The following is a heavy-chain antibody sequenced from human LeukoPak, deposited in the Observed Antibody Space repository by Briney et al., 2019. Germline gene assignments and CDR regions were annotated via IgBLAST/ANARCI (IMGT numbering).Heavy chain of an antibody. CDR3: AHGAMYQLDY. V-gene: IGHV3-23*01. J-gene: IGHJ4*02. D-gene: IGHD2-2*01. CDR1: GFSFSSHG. Sequence: GGSLRLFCAASGFSFSSHGMSWVRQAPGKGLEWVSGIIGGAGSTYYADSVKDRFTISGDNSKNTLFLQMNSLRAEDTAVYYCAHGAMYQLDYWGQGTLVTVSS. CDR2: IIGGAGST.